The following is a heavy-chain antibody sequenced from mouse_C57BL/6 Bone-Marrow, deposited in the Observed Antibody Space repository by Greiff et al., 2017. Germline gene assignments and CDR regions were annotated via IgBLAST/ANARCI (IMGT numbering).Heavy chain of an antibody. J-gene: IGHJ3*01. V-gene: IGHV1-52*01. CDR3: ARSTTVGDWFAY. D-gene: IGHD2-2*01. CDR2: IDPSDSET. Sequence: QVQLQQPGAELVRPGSSVKLSCKASGYTFTSYWMHWVKQRPIQGLEWIGNIDPSDSETHYNQKFKDKATLTVDKSSSTAYMQLSSLTSEDSAVYYCARSTTVGDWFAYWGQGTLVTVSA. CDR1: GYTFTSYW.